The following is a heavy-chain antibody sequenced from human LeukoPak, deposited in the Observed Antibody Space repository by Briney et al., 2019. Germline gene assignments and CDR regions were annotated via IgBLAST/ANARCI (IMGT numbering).Heavy chain of an antibody. CDR1: GGSISSGSYY. D-gene: IGHD2-2*02. CDR3: AREDYCSSTSCYTHLDY. Sequence: PSQTLSLTCTVSGGSISSGSYYWSWIRQPAGKGLVWIGRIYTSGSTNYNPSLKSRVTISVDTTKNQFSLKLSSVTAADTAAYYCAREDYCSSTSCYTHLDYWGQGTLVTVSS. J-gene: IGHJ4*02. V-gene: IGHV4-61*02. CDR2: IYTSGST.